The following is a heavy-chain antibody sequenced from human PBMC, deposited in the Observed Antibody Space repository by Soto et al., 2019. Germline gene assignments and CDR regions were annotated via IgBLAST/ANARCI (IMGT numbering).Heavy chain of an antibody. D-gene: IGHD1-26*01. Sequence: QVQLVQSGAEVKKPGASVKVSCKASGYTFSSYDIIWVRQATGQGLGWMGWMNPNSGHAGFAQKYKFRVTLTRTTHKGTAYMKLSSLPSEDTAVYSFSTRLRSSTYYYFPYQWRKGTTVTLST. J-gene: IGHJ6*04. CDR2: MNPNSGHA. CDR1: GYTFSSYD. V-gene: IGHV1-8*01. CDR3: STRLRSSTYYYFPYQ.